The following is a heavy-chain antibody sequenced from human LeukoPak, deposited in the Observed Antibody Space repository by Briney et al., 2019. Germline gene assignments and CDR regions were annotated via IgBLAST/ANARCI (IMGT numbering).Heavy chain of an antibody. J-gene: IGHJ4*02. CDR3: AIFCSSTSCYDY. V-gene: IGHV1-8*03. D-gene: IGHD2-2*01. CDR1: GYTFTSYD. CDR2: MNPNSGNT. Sequence: GASVKVSCKASGYTFTSYDISWVRQATGQGLEWMGWMNPNSGNTGYAQKFQGRVTITRNTSISTAYMELSSLRSEDTAVYYCAIFCSSTSCYDYWGQGTLVTVSS.